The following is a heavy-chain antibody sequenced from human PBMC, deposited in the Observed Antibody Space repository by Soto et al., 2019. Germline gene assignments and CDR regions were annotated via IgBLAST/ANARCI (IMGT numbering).Heavy chain of an antibody. J-gene: IGHJ6*02. V-gene: IGHV3-21*01. CDR3: ARDGQRNTNYYYYGMDV. D-gene: IGHD1-1*01. CDR2: ISSSSSYI. CDR1: GFTFSSYS. Sequence: GGSLRLSCAASGFTFSSYSMNWVRQAPGKGLEWVSSISSSSSYIYYADSVKGRFTISRDNAKNSLYLQMNSLRAEDTAVYYCARDGQRNTNYYYYGMDVWGQVTTVTVSS.